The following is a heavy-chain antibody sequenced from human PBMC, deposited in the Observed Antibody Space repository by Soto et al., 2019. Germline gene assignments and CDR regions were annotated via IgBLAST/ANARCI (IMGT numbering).Heavy chain of an antibody. Sequence: QVQLQESGPGLVKPSQTLSLTCTVSGGSISSGDYYWSWIRQPPGKGLEWIGYIYYSGSTYYNPSLKSRVTISLHTSKTPFSLRLSSVTAADTAVYYCARVGSSIAVRPVDYWGQGTLVTVSS. D-gene: IGHD6-6*01. V-gene: IGHV4-30-4*01. J-gene: IGHJ4*02. CDR2: IYYSGST. CDR3: ARVGSSIAVRPVDY. CDR1: GGSISSGDYY.